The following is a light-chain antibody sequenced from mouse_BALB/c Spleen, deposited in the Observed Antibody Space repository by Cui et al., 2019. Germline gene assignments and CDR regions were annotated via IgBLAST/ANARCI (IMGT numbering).Light chain of an antibody. Sequence: DIVMTQAAPPAPVTPGESVSISCGVRCSLLYSYRNAYLYLCLQGPGQSPQLLIYRMSNLASGVPDRFSGSGSGTAFTLGISRVEAEDVGVYYCMQHLEYPYTFGGGTKLEIK. J-gene: IGKJ2*01. CDR2: RMS. CDR1: CSLLYSYRNAY. CDR3: MQHLEYPYT. V-gene: IGKV2-137*01.